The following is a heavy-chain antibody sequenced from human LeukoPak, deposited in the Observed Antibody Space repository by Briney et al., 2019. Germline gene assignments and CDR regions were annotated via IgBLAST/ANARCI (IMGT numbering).Heavy chain of an antibody. Sequence: GGSLRLSCAASGFTFSDYHMSWIRQAPGKGLEWVSYISSSSSYTNYADSVKGRFTISRDNAKNSLYLQMNSLRAEDTAVYYCARNAVSGSYSLFYFDYWGQGTLVTVSS. CDR3: ARNAVSGSYSLFYFDY. CDR2: ISSSSSYT. J-gene: IGHJ4*02. CDR1: GFTFSDYH. V-gene: IGHV3-11*06. D-gene: IGHD3-10*01.